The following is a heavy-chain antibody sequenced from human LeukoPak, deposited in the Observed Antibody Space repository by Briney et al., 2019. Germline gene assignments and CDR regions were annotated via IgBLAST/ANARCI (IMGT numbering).Heavy chain of an antibody. V-gene: IGHV1-69*05. CDR2: IIPIFGTA. CDR1: GGTSSSYA. Sequence: ASVKVSCKASGGTSSSYAISWVRQAPGQGLEWMGGIIPIFGTANYAQKFQGRVTITTDESTSTAYMELSSLRSEDTAVYYCARDRGYSYGRFDYWGQGTLVTVSS. J-gene: IGHJ4*02. CDR3: ARDRGYSYGRFDY. D-gene: IGHD5-18*01.